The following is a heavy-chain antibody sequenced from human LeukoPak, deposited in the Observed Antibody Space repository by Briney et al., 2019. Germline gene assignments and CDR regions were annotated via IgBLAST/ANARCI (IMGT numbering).Heavy chain of an antibody. CDR1: GGSISSYY. J-gene: IGHJ5*02. Sequence: PSETLSLTCTVSGGSISSYYWSWIRQPPGKGLEWIGYIYYSGSTNYKPSLKSRVTISVDTSKNQFSLKLNSVTAADTAVYYCARGGYYGSGNDFRFDPWGQGTLVTVSS. D-gene: IGHD3-10*01. CDR3: ARGGYYGSGNDFRFDP. V-gene: IGHV4-59*01. CDR2: IYYSGST.